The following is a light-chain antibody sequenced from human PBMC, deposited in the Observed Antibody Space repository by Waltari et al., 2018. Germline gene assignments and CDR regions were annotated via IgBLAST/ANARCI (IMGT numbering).Light chain of an antibody. V-gene: IGKV1-39*01. J-gene: IGKJ1*01. CDR3: QQSYSTPPT. CDR2: AAS. CDR1: QSISSY. Sequence: DIQMPQSPPSLSASVGDRVTITCRGSQSISSYLNWYQQKPGKAPKLLIYAASSLQSGVPSRFSGSGSGTDFTLTISSLQPEDFATYYCQQSYSTPPTFGQGTKVEIK.